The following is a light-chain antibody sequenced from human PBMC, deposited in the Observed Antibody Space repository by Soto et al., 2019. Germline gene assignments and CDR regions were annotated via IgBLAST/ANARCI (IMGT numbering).Light chain of an antibody. V-gene: IGKV3-20*01. CDR3: QQYGNSPFT. J-gene: IGKJ4*01. CDR1: QSISTY. CDR2: GTS. Sequence: EIVLTQSPATLSLSPGEIATLYCRASQSISTYLAWYQQKPGQPPRLLIYGTSSRATGIPDRFSGSGSGTDFTLTISRLEPEDFAVYYCQQYGNSPFTFGGGTKVDIK.